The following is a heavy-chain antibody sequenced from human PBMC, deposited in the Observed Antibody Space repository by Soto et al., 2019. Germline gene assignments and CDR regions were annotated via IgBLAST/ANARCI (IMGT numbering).Heavy chain of an antibody. Sequence: SVKVSSKASGGTFTSFAITGVRQGPGQGLEWIVGIIPIFGTAHYAQKFQGRVTSSADESTSTAYMDLSSLRSEDTAVYYCACASLTHGRIAAALRKNRRHYYGMDVWGQGTTVTVSS. J-gene: IGHJ6*02. CDR3: ACASLTHGRIAAALRKNRRHYYGMDV. D-gene: IGHD6-13*01. V-gene: IGHV1-69*13. CDR1: GGTFTSFA. CDR2: IIPIFGTA.